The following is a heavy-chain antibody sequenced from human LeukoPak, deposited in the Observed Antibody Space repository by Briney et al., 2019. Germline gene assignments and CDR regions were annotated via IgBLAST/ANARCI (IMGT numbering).Heavy chain of an antibody. Sequence: PSETLSLTCTVSGGSISSYYWSWIRQPAGKGLEWIGRIYTSGSTNYNPSLKSRVTMSVDTSKNQFSLKLSSVTAADTAVYYCAGQLRTYYYDSTGRFDYWGQGTLVTVSS. D-gene: IGHD3-22*01. CDR1: GGSISSYY. J-gene: IGHJ4*02. V-gene: IGHV4-4*07. CDR2: IYTSGST. CDR3: AGQLRTYYYDSTGRFDY.